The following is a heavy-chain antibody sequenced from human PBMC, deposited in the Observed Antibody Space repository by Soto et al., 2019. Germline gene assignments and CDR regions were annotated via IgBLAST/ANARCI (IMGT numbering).Heavy chain of an antibody. Sequence: PLETLSLTCTVSGGSISSSSYYWGWIRQPPGKGLEWIGSIYYSGSTYYNPSLKSRVTISVDTSKNQFSLKLSSVTAADMAVYYCARHHRGLDAFDIWGQRTMVTVSS. CDR2: IYYSGST. D-gene: IGHD3-10*01. J-gene: IGHJ3*02. V-gene: IGHV4-39*01. CDR3: ARHHRGLDAFDI. CDR1: GGSISSSSYY.